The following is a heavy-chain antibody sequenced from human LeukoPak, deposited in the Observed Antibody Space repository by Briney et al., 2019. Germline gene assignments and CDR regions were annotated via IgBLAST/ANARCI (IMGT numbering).Heavy chain of an antibody. J-gene: IGHJ5*01. CDR1: NYTFTSYG. V-gene: IGHV1-18*01. Sequence: ASVKVSCKASNYTFTSYGINWVRQAPGQGLEWMGWINTYNGNTNYAQKLQGRVIMITDTSTSTAYMELRSLRSDDTAVYYCARERNYYYDSSGYYWFDYWGQGTLVTVSS. D-gene: IGHD3-22*01. CDR2: INTYNGNT. CDR3: ARERNYYYDSSGYYWFDY.